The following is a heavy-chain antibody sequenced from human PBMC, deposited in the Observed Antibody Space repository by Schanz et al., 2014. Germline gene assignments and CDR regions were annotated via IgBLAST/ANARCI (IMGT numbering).Heavy chain of an antibody. CDR3: ARGLVRYFAY. J-gene: IGHJ4*02. Sequence: QVLLVPSGAAVKKPGASVKVSCKASGYTFTGHRMHWVRQAPGQGPEWMGWINPKSGERTYVQKFQGRVTMTTDTSINTAYMELSSLTSDDTAVYYCARGLVRYFAYWGQGTLVTVSS. D-gene: IGHD2-8*02. CDR1: GYTFTGHR. CDR2: INPKSGER. V-gene: IGHV1-2*02.